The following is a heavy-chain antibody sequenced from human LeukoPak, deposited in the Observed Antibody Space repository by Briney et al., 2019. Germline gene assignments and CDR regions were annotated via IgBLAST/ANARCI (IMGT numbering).Heavy chain of an antibody. D-gene: IGHD2-21*01. CDR3: ARDWHGYCGGDCHGY. Sequence: AGGSLRLSCAASGFTLSSYWMSWVRQAPGKGLEWVANIKQDGSEKYYVDSVKGRFTISRDNAKNSLYLQMNSLRAEDTAVYYCARDWHGYCGGDCHGYWGQGTLVTVSS. J-gene: IGHJ4*02. CDR2: IKQDGSEK. V-gene: IGHV3-7*01. CDR1: GFTLSSYW.